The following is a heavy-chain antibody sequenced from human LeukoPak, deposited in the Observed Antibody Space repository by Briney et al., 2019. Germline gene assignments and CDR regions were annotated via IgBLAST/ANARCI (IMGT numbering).Heavy chain of an antibody. D-gene: IGHD1-26*01. Sequence: SGTLSLTCAVSGGSISSSNWWSWVRQPPGKGLEWIGEIYHSGSTNYNPSLKSRVTISVDKSKNQFSLKLSSVTAADTAVYYCAREDRVVVGATTVGYWGQGTLVTVSS. J-gene: IGHJ4*02. CDR2: IYHSGST. CDR1: GGSISSSNW. V-gene: IGHV4-4*02. CDR3: AREDRVVVGATTVGY.